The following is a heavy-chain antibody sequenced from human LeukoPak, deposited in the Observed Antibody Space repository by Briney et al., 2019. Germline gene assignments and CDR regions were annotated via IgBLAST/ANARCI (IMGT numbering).Heavy chain of an antibody. Sequence: PGGSLRLSCAASGFTFSSYGMHWVRQAPGKGLEWVAVISYDGSNKYYADSVKGRFTISRDNSKNTLYLQMNSLRAEDTAVYYCAKDSGGALFMYAFDIWGQGTMVSVSS. V-gene: IGHV3-30*18. CDR3: AKDSGGALFMYAFDI. D-gene: IGHD2-21*01. J-gene: IGHJ3*02. CDR2: ISYDGSNK. CDR1: GFTFSSYG.